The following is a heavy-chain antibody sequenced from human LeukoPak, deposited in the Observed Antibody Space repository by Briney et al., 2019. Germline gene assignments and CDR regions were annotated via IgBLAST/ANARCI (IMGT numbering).Heavy chain of an antibody. J-gene: IGHJ4*02. CDR2: INPSGGST. CDR1: GYTFTSYY. V-gene: IGHV1-46*01. Sequence: ASVKVSCKASGYTFTSYYMHWVRQAPGQGLEWMGIINPSGGSTSYAQKFQGRVTMTRDTSTSTVYMELSSLRSEDTAVYYCARDPPMYYYDSSGYFGYWGQGTLVTVSS. D-gene: IGHD3-22*01. CDR3: ARDPPMYYYDSSGYFGY.